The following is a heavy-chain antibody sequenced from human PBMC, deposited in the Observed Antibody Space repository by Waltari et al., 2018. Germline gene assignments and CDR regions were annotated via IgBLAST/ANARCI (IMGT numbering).Heavy chain of an antibody. CDR2: IYTSGST. CDR3: ARGSLGGSGSYYIGY. CDR1: GGSISSGSYY. Sequence: QVQLQESGPGLVKPSQTLSLTCTVSGGSISSGSYYWRWIRQPAGKGLEWIGYIYTSGSTNYNPSLKSRVTISVDTSKNQFSLKLSSVTAADTAVYYCARGSLGGSGSYYIGYWGQGTLVTVSS. V-gene: IGHV4-61*09. D-gene: IGHD3-10*01. J-gene: IGHJ4*02.